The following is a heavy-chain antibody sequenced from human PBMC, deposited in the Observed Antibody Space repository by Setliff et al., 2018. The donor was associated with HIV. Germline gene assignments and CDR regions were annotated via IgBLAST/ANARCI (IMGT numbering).Heavy chain of an antibody. J-gene: IGHJ4*02. CDR1: GGTSNTYA. CDR2: INAGNGDT. CDR3: AREYSGTSYGDIDF. V-gene: IGHV1-3*01. D-gene: IGHD1-26*01. Sequence: ASVKVSCKASGGTSNTYAMNWVRQAPGQRLEWMGWINAGNGDTKYSQKFQDRVAITGDTSASTVFMELSRLRSEDTGVYYCAREYSGTSYGDIDFWGEGTVVTVSS.